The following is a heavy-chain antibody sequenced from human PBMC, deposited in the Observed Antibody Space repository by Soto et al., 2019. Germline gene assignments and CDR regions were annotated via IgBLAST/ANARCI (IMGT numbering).Heavy chain of an antibody. Sequence: SQTLSLTCAISGDSVSSNSAAWHWFRQSPSRGLEWLGRTYYRSRWYNDYSLSLKSRITINPDTSKNQFSLKLSSVTAADTAVYYCARVHYFGRDCSSTSCHYSFDYWGQGTLVTVSS. CDR1: GDSVSSNSAA. V-gene: IGHV6-1*01. J-gene: IGHJ4*02. CDR3: ARVHYFGRDCSSTSCHYSFDY. D-gene: IGHD2-2*01. CDR2: TYYRSRWYN.